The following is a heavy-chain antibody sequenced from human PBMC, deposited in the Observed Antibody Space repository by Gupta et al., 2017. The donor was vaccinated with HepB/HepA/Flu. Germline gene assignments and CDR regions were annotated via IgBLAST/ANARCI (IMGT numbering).Heavy chain of an antibody. CDR2: IYYSGTT. CDR3: ARDFNRNGNYFDY. J-gene: IGHJ4*02. V-gene: IGHV4-31*03. Sequence: QVQLQESGPGLVKPSQTLSLTCTVSGGSISSGGYYWSWIRQHPGTGLEWIGYIYYSGTTYYNPSLKSRVTISVDTSKNQFSLKLSSVTAADTAVYYCARDFNRNGNYFDYWGQGTLVTVSS. D-gene: IGHD1-14*01. CDR1: GGSISSGGYY.